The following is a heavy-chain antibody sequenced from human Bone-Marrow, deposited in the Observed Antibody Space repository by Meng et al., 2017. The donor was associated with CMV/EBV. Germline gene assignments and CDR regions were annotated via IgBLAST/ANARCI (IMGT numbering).Heavy chain of an antibody. Sequence: SETLSLTCTVSGGSISSSSYYWGWIRQPPGKGLEWIGSIYYSGSTYYNPSLKSRVTISVDTSKNQFSLKLSSVTAADTAVYYCARGGTVSNFYYWGQGTLVTVSS. J-gene: IGHJ4*02. CDR1: GGSISSSSYY. CDR3: ARGGTVSNFYY. CDR2: IYYSGST. V-gene: IGHV4-39*07. D-gene: IGHD4-11*01.